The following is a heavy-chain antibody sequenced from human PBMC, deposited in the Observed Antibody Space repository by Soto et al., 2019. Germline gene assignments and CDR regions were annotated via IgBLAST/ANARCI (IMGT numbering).Heavy chain of an antibody. CDR2: INPSGGST. Sequence: ASVKVSCKASGYTFTSYYMHWVRQAPGQGLEWMGIINPSGGSTSYAQKFQGRVTMTRDTSTSTVYMELSSLRSEDTAVYYCARDWTLGYCSSTSCPYYYYGMDVWGQGTTVTVS. CDR1: GYTFTSYY. J-gene: IGHJ6*02. V-gene: IGHV1-46*01. D-gene: IGHD2-2*01. CDR3: ARDWTLGYCSSTSCPYYYYGMDV.